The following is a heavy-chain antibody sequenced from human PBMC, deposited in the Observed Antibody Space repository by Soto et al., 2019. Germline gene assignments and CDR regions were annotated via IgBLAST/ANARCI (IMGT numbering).Heavy chain of an antibody. D-gene: IGHD6-13*01. CDR2: INHSGST. J-gene: IGHJ6*02. V-gene: IGHV4-34*01. Sequence: SETLSLTCAVYGGSFSGYYWGWIRQPPGKGLEWIGEINHSGSTNYNPSLKSRVTISVDTSKNQFSLKLSSVTAADTAVYYCASVSSWSRYYGMDVWGQGTTVTVSS. CDR3: ASVSSWSRYYGMDV. CDR1: GGSFSGYY.